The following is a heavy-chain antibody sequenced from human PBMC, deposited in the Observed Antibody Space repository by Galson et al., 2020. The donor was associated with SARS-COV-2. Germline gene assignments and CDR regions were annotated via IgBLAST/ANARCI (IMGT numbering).Heavy chain of an antibody. CDR3: AREYCSSTSCHASYYYYYGMDV. D-gene: IGHD2-2*01. J-gene: IGHJ6*02. CDR1: GYTFTGYY. V-gene: IGHV1-2*04. Sequence: ASVKVSCKASGYTFTGYYMHWVRQAPGQGLEWMGWINPNSGGTNYAQKFQGWVTMTRDTSISTAYMELSRLRSDDTAVYYCAREYCSSTSCHASYYYYYGMDVWGQGTTVTVSS. CDR2: INPNSGGT.